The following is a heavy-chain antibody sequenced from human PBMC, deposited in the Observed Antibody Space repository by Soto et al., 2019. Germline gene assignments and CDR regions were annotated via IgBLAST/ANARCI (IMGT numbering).Heavy chain of an antibody. V-gene: IGHV4-34*01. Sequence: SETLSLTCAVYGGSFSGYYWSWIRQPPGKGREWIGEINHSGSTNYNPSLKSRVTISVDTSKNQFSLKLSSVTAADTAVYYCARRSKYKWFDPWGQGTLVTVSS. J-gene: IGHJ5*02. CDR2: INHSGST. CDR3: ARRSKYKWFDP. CDR1: GGSFSGYY.